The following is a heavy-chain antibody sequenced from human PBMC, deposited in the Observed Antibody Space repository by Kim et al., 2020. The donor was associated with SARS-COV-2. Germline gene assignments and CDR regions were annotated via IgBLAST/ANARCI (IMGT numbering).Heavy chain of an antibody. V-gene: IGHV4-59*01. Sequence: SETLSLTCTVSGGSISSYYWSWIRQPPGKGLEWIGYIYYNGSTNYNPSLKSRVTTSVDTSKNQFSLKLSSVTAADTAVYYCARVLGRSYGYSFDYWGQGTLVTVSS. D-gene: IGHD5-18*01. CDR2: IYYNGST. J-gene: IGHJ4*02. CDR3: ARVLGRSYGYSFDY. CDR1: GGSISSYY.